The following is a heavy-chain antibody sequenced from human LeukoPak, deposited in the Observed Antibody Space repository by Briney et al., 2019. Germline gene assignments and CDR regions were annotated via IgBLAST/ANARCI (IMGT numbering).Heavy chain of an antibody. J-gene: IGHJ4*02. CDR3: ARRGGMITFGGVIVPYYFDY. V-gene: IGHV4-39*01. CDR1: GDSISSSSYY. Sequence: KPSETLSLTCTVSGDSISSSSYYWGWIRQPPGKGLEWIGSIYYSGSAYYNPSLKSRVTISVDTSKNQFSLKLSSVTAADTAVYYCARRGGMITFGGVIVPYYFDYWGQGTLVTVS. D-gene: IGHD3-16*02. CDR2: IYYSGSA.